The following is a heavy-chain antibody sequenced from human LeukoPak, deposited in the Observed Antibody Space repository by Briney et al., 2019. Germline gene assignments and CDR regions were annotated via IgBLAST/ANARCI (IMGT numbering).Heavy chain of an antibody. CDR1: GFTFSSYA. J-gene: IGHJ4*02. CDR2: ISYDGSNK. CDR3: ARPIDNGSGSYYFDY. Sequence: GGSLRLSCAASGFTFSSYAIHWVRQAPGKGLGWVAVISYDGSNKYYADSVKGRFTISRDNSKNTLYLQMNSLRTEDTAVYYCARPIDNGSGSYYFDYWGQGTLVTVSS. D-gene: IGHD3-10*01. V-gene: IGHV3-30-3*01.